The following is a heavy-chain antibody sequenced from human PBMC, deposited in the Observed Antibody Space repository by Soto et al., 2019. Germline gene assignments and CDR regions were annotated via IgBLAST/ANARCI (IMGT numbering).Heavy chain of an antibody. V-gene: IGHV3-23*01. CDR2: ISGSGGST. D-gene: IGHD3-22*01. J-gene: IGHJ4*02. CDR3: AKHYYDSSGLAFFDY. CDR1: GFTFSSYA. Sequence: VRLSCAASGFTFSSYAMSWVRQAPGKGLEWVSAISGSGGSTYYADSVKGRFTISRDNSKSTLYLQMNSLRAEDTAVYYCAKHYYDSSGLAFFDYWGQGTLVTVSS.